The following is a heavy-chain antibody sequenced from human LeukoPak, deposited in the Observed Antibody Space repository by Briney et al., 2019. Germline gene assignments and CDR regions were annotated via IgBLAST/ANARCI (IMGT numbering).Heavy chain of an antibody. J-gene: IGHJ4*02. CDR3: ARGVGTANYYTD. D-gene: IGHD1-7*01. CDR1: GFTFSSYA. CDR2: INPDGSEK. Sequence: TGGSLRLSCAASGFTFSSYAMSWVRQAPGKGLEWVANINPDGSEKYYVDSVKDRFTISRDNVKNSLYLQMNGLRAEDTAIYYCARGVGTANYYTDWGQGTLVTVSS. V-gene: IGHV3-7*01.